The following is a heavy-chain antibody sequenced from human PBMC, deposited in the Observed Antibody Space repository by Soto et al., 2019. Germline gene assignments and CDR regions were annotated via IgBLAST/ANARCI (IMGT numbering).Heavy chain of an antibody. CDR2: IRGDGSET. Sequence: EVQLVESGGGLVQPGGSLRLSCAASGFTFGNNRMSWVRQAPGKGLEWVANIRGDGSETFYVESVKSRFTISSDNAKNSLFLQMSSMRPEDTAVYCCARPRDNGWFEYWGQGTLVTVSS. CDR1: GFTFGNNR. D-gene: IGHD6-19*01. J-gene: IGHJ4*02. V-gene: IGHV3-7*01. CDR3: ARPRDNGWFEY.